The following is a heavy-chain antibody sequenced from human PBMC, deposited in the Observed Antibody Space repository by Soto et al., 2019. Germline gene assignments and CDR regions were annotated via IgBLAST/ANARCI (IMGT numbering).Heavy chain of an antibody. Sequence: GVLRLSCTASGFTFGDYAMSWFRQAPGKGLEWVGFIRSKAYGGTTEYAASVKGRFTISRDDSKSIAYLQMNSLKTEDTAVYYCTRHYCSGGSCYGWGQGTLVTVSS. V-gene: IGHV3-49*03. D-gene: IGHD2-15*01. CDR3: TRHYCSGGSCYG. CDR1: GFTFGDYA. CDR2: IRSKAYGGTT. J-gene: IGHJ4*02.